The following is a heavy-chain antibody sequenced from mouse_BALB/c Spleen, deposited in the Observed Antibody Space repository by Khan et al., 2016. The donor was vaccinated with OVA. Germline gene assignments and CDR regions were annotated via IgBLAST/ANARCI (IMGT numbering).Heavy chain of an antibody. D-gene: IGHD2-12*01. Sequence: VQLKQSGPDLVKPGASVKISCKASGYSFTVYYMTWVKQSHGKSPEWIGRVNPNNGDTNYNQNFKGKAILTVDKSSNTAYMELRSLTSEDFAVFYCARGYEFFPYWGQGTLVTVSA. J-gene: IGHJ3*01. CDR1: GYSFTVYY. V-gene: IGHV1-26*01. CDR2: VNPNNGDT. CDR3: ARGYEFFPY.